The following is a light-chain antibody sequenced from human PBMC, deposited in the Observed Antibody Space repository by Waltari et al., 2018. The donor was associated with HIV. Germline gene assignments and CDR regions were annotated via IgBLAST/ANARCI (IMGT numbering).Light chain of an antibody. CDR2: GAA. CDR1: QGVGSN. Sequence: DIVMTQSQAILSVSTGERVTLYCRASQGVGSNLAWYQQKVGQAPRLLIYGAATRAAEIPVRFSGSGSGTDFTLTIDSLQSEDFATYYCQQYNIRPRGNTFGQGTKLQIK. CDR3: QQYNIRPRGNT. V-gene: IGKV3-15*01. J-gene: IGKJ2*01.